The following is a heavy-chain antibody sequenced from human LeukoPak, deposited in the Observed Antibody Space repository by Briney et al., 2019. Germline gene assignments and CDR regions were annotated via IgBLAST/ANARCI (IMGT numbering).Heavy chain of an antibody. CDR1: GGSFSGYY. CDR2: INHSGST. CDR3: ARGAGQRQWPVHSRRLDP. J-gene: IGHJ5*02. D-gene: IGHD6-19*01. Sequence: SETLSLTCAVYGGSFSGYYWSWIRQPPGKGLEWIGEINHSGSTNYNPSLKSRVTISVDTSKNQFSLKLSSVTAADTAVYYCARGAGQRQWPVHSRRLDPWGQGTLVTVSS. V-gene: IGHV4-34*01.